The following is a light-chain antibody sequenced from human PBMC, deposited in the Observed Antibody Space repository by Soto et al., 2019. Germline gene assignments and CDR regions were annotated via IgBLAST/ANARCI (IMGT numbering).Light chain of an antibody. CDR1: SSNIGSNT. CDR3: AAWDDSLNVLYV. Sequence: QSVLTQPPSASGTPAQRVTISCSGSSSNIGSNTVNWYQQLPGTAPKLLIYSNNQRPSGVPDRFSGSKSGTSASLAISGLQSEDEADYYCAAWDDSLNVLYVFGTGTKVTVL. V-gene: IGLV1-44*01. J-gene: IGLJ1*01. CDR2: SNN.